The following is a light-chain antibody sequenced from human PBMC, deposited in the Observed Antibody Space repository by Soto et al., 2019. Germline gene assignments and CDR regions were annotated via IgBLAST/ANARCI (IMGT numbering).Light chain of an antibody. J-gene: IGKJ5*01. CDR3: QQYNNWPAIT. CDR2: DAS. CDR1: QSVSSF. Sequence: TVFTQSPATPSLSPGEEATLSCTASQSVSSFLAWYQQKPGQAPRLLIYDASNRATGIPARFSGSASGTEFTLPISSLQSEDFAVYYCQQYNNWPAITFGQGTRLEIK. V-gene: IGKV3-11*01.